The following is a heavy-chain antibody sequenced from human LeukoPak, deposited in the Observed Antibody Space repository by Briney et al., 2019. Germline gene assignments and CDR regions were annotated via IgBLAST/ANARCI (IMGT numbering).Heavy chain of an antibody. CDR1: GGSISSGDYY. V-gene: IGHV4-61*03. CDR3: ARDRSLGIIDY. CDR2: IYYSGTT. J-gene: IGHJ4*02. D-gene: IGHD3-16*01. Sequence: SQTLSLTCTVSGGSISSGDYYWSWIRQPPGKGLEWIGCIYYSGTTKYNPSLKSRVTISVDASKNHFSLNLTSVTAADTAVYYCARDRSLGIIDYWGQGTLVTVSS.